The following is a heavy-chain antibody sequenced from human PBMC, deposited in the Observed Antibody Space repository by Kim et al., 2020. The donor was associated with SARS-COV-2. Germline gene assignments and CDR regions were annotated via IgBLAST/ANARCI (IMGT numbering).Heavy chain of an antibody. V-gene: IGHV3-7*03. J-gene: IGHJ4*02. D-gene: IGHD3-22*01. Sequence: DSVKGRFTISRDNAKNSLYLQMNSLRAEDTAVYYCARESYYYDSSGQIDYWGQGTLVTVSS. CDR3: ARESYYYDSSGQIDY.